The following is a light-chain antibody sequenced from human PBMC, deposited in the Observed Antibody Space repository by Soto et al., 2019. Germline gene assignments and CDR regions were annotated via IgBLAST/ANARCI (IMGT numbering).Light chain of an antibody. V-gene: IGKV3-15*01. Sequence: EIVMPQSPATLSVSPGERATLSCRASQSVSVNLAWYQQKPGQAPRLLIYGASTRATGIPARFSGSGSGTEFTLTFSSLQSEDFAVYYCQQYNNWSPFTFGPGT. CDR2: GAS. J-gene: IGKJ3*01. CDR1: QSVSVN. CDR3: QQYNNWSPFT.